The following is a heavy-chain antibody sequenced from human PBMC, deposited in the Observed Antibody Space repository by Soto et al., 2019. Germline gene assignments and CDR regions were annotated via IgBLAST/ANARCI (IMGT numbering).Heavy chain of an antibody. CDR1: SGSISSSSYY. CDR3: ASSIAVAGNDY. D-gene: IGHD6-19*01. J-gene: IGHJ4*02. Sequence: PSETLSLTCTVSSGSISSSSYYWGWIRQPPGKGLEWIGSIYYSGSTYYNPSLKSRVTISVDTSKNQFSLKLSSVTAADTAVYYCASSIAVAGNDYWGQGTLVTVSS. V-gene: IGHV4-39*01. CDR2: IYYSGST.